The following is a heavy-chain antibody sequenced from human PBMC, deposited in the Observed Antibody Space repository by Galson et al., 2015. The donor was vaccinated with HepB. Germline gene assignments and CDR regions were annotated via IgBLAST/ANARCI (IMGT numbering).Heavy chain of an antibody. Sequence: SLRLSCAASGFSFSYAWMTWVRQAPGKGLEWVGRIKSKPDGGTTDYAAPVKDRITISRDDSKNTLYLQMNSLKTEDTAVYYCAIEEQWDWGQGTLVTVSS. V-gene: IGHV3-15*01. CDR1: GFSFSYAW. CDR3: AIEEQWD. D-gene: IGHD6-19*01. J-gene: IGHJ4*02. CDR2: IKSKPDGGTT.